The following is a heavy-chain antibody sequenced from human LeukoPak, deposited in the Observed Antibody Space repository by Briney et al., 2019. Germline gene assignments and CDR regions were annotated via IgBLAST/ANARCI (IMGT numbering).Heavy chain of an antibody. Sequence: GGSLRPSCTTSGFTFGDFAMSWFRQAPGKGLEWVGFIRSVHYGGAVEYAASVKGRFTISRDDSRRVAYLQMDGLRTEDTALYYCARDQLRGDPRDYYYYYMDVWGKGTTVTVSS. J-gene: IGHJ6*03. CDR1: GFTFGDFA. CDR3: ARDQLRGDPRDYYYYYMDV. D-gene: IGHD4-17*01. V-gene: IGHV3-49*03. CDR2: IRSVHYGGAV.